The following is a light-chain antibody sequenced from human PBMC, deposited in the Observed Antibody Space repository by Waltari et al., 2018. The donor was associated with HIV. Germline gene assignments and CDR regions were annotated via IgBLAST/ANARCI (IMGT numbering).Light chain of an antibody. CDR3: QSYDRSLSGYVV. Sequence: QSLLTQQPSVSGAPGQRVTISCTGSSSNTGAGFDVHWYQQLPGTVPKLLIYGNSNRPSGVPHRFSGSKSGTSASLAITGLQAEDEADYYCQSYDRSLSGYVVFGGGTKLTVL. CDR2: GNS. CDR1: SSNTGAGFD. V-gene: IGLV1-40*01. J-gene: IGLJ2*01.